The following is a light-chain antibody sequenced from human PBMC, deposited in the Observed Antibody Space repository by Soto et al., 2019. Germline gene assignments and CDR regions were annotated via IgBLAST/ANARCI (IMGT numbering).Light chain of an antibody. CDR2: YTS. CDR3: HQRQSWPRT. Sequence: EIVMTQSPATLSVSPGERATLSCRASQYVGTRLAWYQHKPGQAPRLLIYYTSNRATGIPARFSGSGSGTDFTLTISSLAPEDFAIYYCHQRQSWPRTFGQGTKVDI. J-gene: IGKJ1*01. CDR1: QYVGTR. V-gene: IGKV3-11*01.